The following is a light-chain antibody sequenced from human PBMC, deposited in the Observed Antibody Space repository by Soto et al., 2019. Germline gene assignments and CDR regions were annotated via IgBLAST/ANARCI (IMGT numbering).Light chain of an antibody. J-gene: IGKJ2*01. V-gene: IGKV3-20*01. CDR1: QSVSSSY. Sequence: EIVLTQSPGTLSLSPGERATLSCRASQSVSSSYLAWYQQKPGQAPRLLIYGASSRATGIPDRFSGSWSGTDFTLTISRLEPVDFAVYYCQQYGSSPDTFGQGTRLEIK. CDR2: GAS. CDR3: QQYGSSPDT.